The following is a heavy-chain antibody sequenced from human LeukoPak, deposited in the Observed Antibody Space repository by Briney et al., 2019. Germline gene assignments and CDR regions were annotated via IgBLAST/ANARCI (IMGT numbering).Heavy chain of an antibody. D-gene: IGHD6-19*01. J-gene: IGHJ4*02. V-gene: IGHV4-34*01. CDR3: ARPAVAGLSYYFDY. CDR2: INHSGST. Sequence: SETLSLTCAVYGGSFSGYYWSWIRQPPGKGLEWIGEINHSGSTNYNPSLKSRVTISVDTSKNHCSRKLSSVTAADTAVYYCARPAVAGLSYYFDYWGQGTLVTVSS. CDR1: GGSFSGYY.